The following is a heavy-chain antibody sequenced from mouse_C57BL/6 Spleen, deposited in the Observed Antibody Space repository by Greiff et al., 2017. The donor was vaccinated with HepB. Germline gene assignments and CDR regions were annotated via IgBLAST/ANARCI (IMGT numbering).Heavy chain of an antibody. D-gene: IGHD1-1*01. V-gene: IGHV1-39*01. J-gene: IGHJ2*01. CDR3: ARNYGSSYYFDY. Sequence: EVKLLESGPELVKPGASVKISCKASGYSFTDYNMNWVKQSNGKSLEWIGVINPNYGTTSYNQKFKGKATLTVDQSSSTAYMQLNSLTSEDSAVYYCARNYGSSYYFDYWGQGTTLTVSS. CDR2: INPNYGTT. CDR1: GYSFTDYN.